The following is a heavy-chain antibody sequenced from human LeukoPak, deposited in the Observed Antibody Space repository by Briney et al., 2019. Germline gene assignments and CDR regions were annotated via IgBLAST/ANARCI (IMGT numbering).Heavy chain of an antibody. V-gene: IGHV3-30*03. CDR1: GFTLSRHG. J-gene: IGHJ4*02. D-gene: IGHD3-9*01. CDR2: ISNDGSNK. CDR3: ARDAEGVRYFDWLLDH. Sequence: GGSLRLSCVVSGFTLSRHGMHWVGQAPGKGLEWLAVISNDGSNKYYADSVKGRFTISRDIYKNTLYLQINSLRVEDTAVYYCARDAEGVRYFDWLLDHWGQGTLVTVSS.